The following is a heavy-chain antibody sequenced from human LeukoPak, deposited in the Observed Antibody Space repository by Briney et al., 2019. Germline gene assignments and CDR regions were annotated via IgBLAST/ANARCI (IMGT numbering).Heavy chain of an antibody. CDR3: STAVESTSIGAKNAFDI. D-gene: IGHD5/OR15-5a*01. J-gene: IGHJ3*02. CDR2: IKSKTDGGTT. Sequence: GGSLRLSCAASGFTFSNALMTWVRQAPGKGLEWVGRIKSKTDGGTTDYAAPVKGRFTISRDDSKNTLYLQMNSLKTENTAVYYCSTAVESTSIGAKNAFDIWGQGTMVTVSS. V-gene: IGHV3-15*01. CDR1: GFTFSNAL.